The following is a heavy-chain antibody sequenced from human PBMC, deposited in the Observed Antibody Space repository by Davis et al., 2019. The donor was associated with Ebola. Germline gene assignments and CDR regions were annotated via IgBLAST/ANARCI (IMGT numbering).Heavy chain of an antibody. CDR1: GFTVSSNY. D-gene: IGHD6-6*01. CDR2: ISSSSSYI. Sequence: GGSLRLSCAASGFTVSSNYMNWVRQAPGKGLEWVSSISSSSSYIYYADSVKGRFTISRDNAKNSLYLQMNSLRAEDTAVYYCARGVWTTYGMDVWGQGTTVTVSS. J-gene: IGHJ6*02. V-gene: IGHV3-21*01. CDR3: ARGVWTTYGMDV.